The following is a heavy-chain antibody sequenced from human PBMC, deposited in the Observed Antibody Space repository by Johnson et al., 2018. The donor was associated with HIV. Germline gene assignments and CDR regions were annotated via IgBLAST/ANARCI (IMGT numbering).Heavy chain of an antibody. Sequence: LVESGGGVVQPGRSLRLSCAASGFTFSSYGMHWVRQAPGKGLEWVAVISYDGSNKYYADSVKGRFTISRANSKNTLYLQINSLRAEDTAVYYCAKDGGARGSSWYEGVFDIWGQGTMVTVSS. CDR2: ISYDGSNK. CDR3: AKDGGARGSSWYEGVFDI. V-gene: IGHV3-30*18. CDR1: GFTFSSYG. D-gene: IGHD6-13*01. J-gene: IGHJ3*02.